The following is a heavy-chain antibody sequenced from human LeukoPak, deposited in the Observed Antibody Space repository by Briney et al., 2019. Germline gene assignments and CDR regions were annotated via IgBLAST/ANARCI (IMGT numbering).Heavy chain of an antibody. CDR2: ISYYGSNK. V-gene: IGHV3-30*03. CDR3: ALLWFGAGYYYFGMDV. Sequence: HPGRTLRLSCAVSGFTFSSYGMHWVRQAPGKGLEWVAVISYYGSNKYHPAPMKGRFAIPRDNSKNTLYLQMNSLRAEDTAVYYCALLWFGAGYYYFGMDVWGQRTTVTVP. D-gene: IGHD3-10*01. J-gene: IGHJ6*02. CDR1: GFTFSSYG.